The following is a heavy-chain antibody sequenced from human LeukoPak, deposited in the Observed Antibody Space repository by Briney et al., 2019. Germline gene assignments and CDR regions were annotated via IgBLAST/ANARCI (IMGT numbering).Heavy chain of an antibody. CDR2: ISCNSGSI. CDR3: AKDIGYSASYPDFYG. J-gene: IGHJ4*02. Sequence: GRSLRLSCAASGFTFGDYAMHWVRQAPGKGLEWVSCISCNSGSIGYADSVKGRFTISRDNAKNSLYLQMNSLRAEDTALYYCAKDIGYSASYPDFYGWGQGTLVTASS. CDR1: GFTFGDYA. D-gene: IGHD1-26*01. V-gene: IGHV3-9*01.